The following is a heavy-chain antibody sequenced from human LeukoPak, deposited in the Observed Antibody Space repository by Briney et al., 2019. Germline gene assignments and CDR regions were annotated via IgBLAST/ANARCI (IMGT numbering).Heavy chain of an antibody. V-gene: IGHV1-69*05. Sequence: SVKVSCKASGGTFSSYAISWVRQAPGQGLEWMGRIIPIFGTANYAQKFQGRVTITTDESTSTAYMELSSLRSEDTAVYYCARGIQLERRGDWFDPWGQGTLVTVSS. CDR2: IIPIFGTA. D-gene: IGHD1-1*01. CDR1: GGTFSSYA. J-gene: IGHJ5*02. CDR3: ARGIQLERRGDWFDP.